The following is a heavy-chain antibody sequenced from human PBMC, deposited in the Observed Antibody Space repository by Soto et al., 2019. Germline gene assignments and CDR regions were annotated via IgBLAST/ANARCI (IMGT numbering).Heavy chain of an antibody. CDR2: IYYSGST. V-gene: IGHV4-59*12. CDR1: GGSISSYY. Sequence: SETLYLTSTVSGGSISSYYWSWIRQPQGKGQEWIGYIYYSGSTNYNPSLKSRVTISVDTSKNQFSLKLSSVTAADTAVYYCARATPLGYCSSTSCRSFDYWGQGTLVTVSS. J-gene: IGHJ4*02. CDR3: ARATPLGYCSSTSCRSFDY. D-gene: IGHD2-2*01.